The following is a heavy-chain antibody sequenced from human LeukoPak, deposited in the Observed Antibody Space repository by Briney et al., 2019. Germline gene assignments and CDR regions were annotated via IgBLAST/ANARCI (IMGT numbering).Heavy chain of an antibody. CDR2: ISNSSSYI. J-gene: IGHJ4*02. CDR1: GFTFSTYS. D-gene: IGHD2-2*01. Sequence: GGSLRLSCAASGFTFSTYSMNWVRQAPGKGLEWVSSISNSSSYIYYADSVKGRFTISRDNAKNSLYLQMNSLRDEDTAVYYCARCTATSSTSCYAVDYWGQGTLVTVSS. CDR3: ARCTATSSTSCYAVDY. V-gene: IGHV3-21*01.